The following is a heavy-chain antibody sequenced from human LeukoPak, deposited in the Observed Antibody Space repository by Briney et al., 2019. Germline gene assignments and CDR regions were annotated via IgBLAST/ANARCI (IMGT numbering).Heavy chain of an antibody. Sequence: GESLKISCKGSGYRFTSYWIGWVRQMPGKGLEWMGIIYPGDSDTRYSPSFQGQVTISADKSISTAYLQWSSLKASDTAMYYCASSRAVAGTPLDYWGQGTLVTVSS. J-gene: IGHJ4*02. D-gene: IGHD6-19*01. CDR2: IYPGDSDT. V-gene: IGHV5-51*01. CDR3: ASSRAVAGTPLDY. CDR1: GYRFTSYW.